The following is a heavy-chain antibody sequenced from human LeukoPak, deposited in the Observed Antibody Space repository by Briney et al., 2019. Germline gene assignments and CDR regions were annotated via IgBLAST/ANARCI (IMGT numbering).Heavy chain of an antibody. CDR2: ISAYNGNT. V-gene: IGHV1-18*01. Sequence: ASVKVSCKASGYTFTSYDISWVRQAPGQGLEWMGWISAYNGNTNYVHSLQGRVTMATDTSTSTAYMELRSLRSDDTAIYYCGREAAAGVYFEYWGQGTLVTVSS. CDR1: GYTFTSYD. CDR3: GREAAAGVYFEY. J-gene: IGHJ4*02. D-gene: IGHD6-13*01.